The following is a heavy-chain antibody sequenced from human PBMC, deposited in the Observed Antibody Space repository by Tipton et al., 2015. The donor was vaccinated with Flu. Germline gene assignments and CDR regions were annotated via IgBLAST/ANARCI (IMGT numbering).Heavy chain of an antibody. CDR3: AKGLDYGDDGWFDP. D-gene: IGHD4-17*01. Sequence: SLRLSCAASGFTFSSYGMHWVRQAPGKGLEWVAVISYDGSNKYYADSVKGRFTISRDNSKNTLYLQMNSLRAEDTAVYYCAKGLDYGDDGWFDPWGQGTLVTVSS. CDR2: ISYDGSNK. J-gene: IGHJ5*02. V-gene: IGHV3-30*18. CDR1: GFTFSSYG.